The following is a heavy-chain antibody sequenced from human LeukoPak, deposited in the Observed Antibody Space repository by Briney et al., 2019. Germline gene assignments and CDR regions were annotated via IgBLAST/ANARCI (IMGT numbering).Heavy chain of an antibody. CDR2: IIPIFGTA. CDR1: GGSVSSYA. CDR3: AKQGAARQDYYMDV. J-gene: IGHJ6*03. V-gene: IGHV1-69*06. Sequence: GASVKLSCKASGGSVSSYAISWVRQAPGQGPEWMGRIIPIFGTANYTQKFQGRVTITADIASSTAYMELTSLTSEDTAVYFCAKQGAARQDYYMDVWGNGTTVTVSS. D-gene: IGHD5-18*01.